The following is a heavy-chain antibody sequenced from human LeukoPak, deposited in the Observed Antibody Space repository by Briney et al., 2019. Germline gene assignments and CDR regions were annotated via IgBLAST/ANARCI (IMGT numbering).Heavy chain of an antibody. V-gene: IGHV3-23*01. CDR1: GFTISSYA. CDR3: AKDRAPMDV. Sequence: PGGSLRLSCAASGFTISSYAMSWVRQAPGKGLEWVSAISGSGDTTSYADSVKGRFTISRDNSKNTLYLQMNSLRAEDTAVYYCAKDRAPMDVWGKGTTVTVSS. J-gene: IGHJ6*03. CDR2: ISGSGDTT.